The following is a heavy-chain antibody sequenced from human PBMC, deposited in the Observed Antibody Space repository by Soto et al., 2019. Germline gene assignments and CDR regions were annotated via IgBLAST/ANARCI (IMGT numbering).Heavy chain of an antibody. D-gene: IGHD3-3*01. Sequence: GGSLRLSCAASGFTFSSYGMHWVRQAPGKGLEWVAVISYDGSNKYYADSVKGRFTISRDNSKNTLYLQMNSLRAEDTAVYYCAKDVSTYYDFWSGRYYYGMDVWGQGTTVTVSS. CDR2: ISYDGSNK. V-gene: IGHV3-30*18. CDR1: GFTFSSYG. CDR3: AKDVSTYYDFWSGRYYYGMDV. J-gene: IGHJ6*02.